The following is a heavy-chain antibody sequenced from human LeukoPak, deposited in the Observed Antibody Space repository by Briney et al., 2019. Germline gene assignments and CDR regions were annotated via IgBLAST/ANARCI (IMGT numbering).Heavy chain of an antibody. CDR2: ILWNGGET. D-gene: IGHD4-17*01. V-gene: IGHV3-9*01. J-gene: IGHJ6*02. CDR1: RFTFTDYA. CDR3: TRDMRPGGADV. Sequence: PGGSLRLSCSIYRFTFTDYAVHWVRQVPGKGLEWVSGILWNGGETGYADSVKGRFTISRDKVKNFLYLQMNSLRVEDTALYFCTRDMRPGGADVWGQGTTVSVSS.